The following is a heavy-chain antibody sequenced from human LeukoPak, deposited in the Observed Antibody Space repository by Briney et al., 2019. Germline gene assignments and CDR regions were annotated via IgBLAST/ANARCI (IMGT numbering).Heavy chain of an antibody. CDR2: INHSGST. CDR3: ARDTYYYGSGRKIYGMDV. J-gene: IGHJ6*02. V-gene: IGHV4-34*01. CDR1: GGSFSGYY. D-gene: IGHD3-10*01. Sequence: SETLSLTCAVYGGSFSGYYWSWIRQPPGKGLEWIGEINHSGSTNYNPSLKSRVTISVDTSKNQFSLKLCSVTAADTAVYYCARDTYYYGSGRKIYGMDVWGQGTTVTVSS.